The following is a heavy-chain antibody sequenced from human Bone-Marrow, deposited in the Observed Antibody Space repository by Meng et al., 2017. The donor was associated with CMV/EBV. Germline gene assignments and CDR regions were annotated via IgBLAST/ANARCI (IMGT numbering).Heavy chain of an antibody. CDR3: AKAHRIDSNLYDY. J-gene: IGHJ4*02. Sequence: CSASGLTFSGYAMSWVRQAPGKGLEWVSVIYSGGSSTHYVDSVKGRFTISRDNSKNTLYLQMNSLRAEDTAVYYCAKAHRIDSNLYDYWGQGTLVTVSS. CDR2: IYSGGSST. V-gene: IGHV3-23*03. CDR1: GLTFSGYA. D-gene: IGHD4-11*01.